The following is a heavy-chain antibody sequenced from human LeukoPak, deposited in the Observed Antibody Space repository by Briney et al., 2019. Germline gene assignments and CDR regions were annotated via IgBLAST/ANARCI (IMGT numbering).Heavy chain of an antibody. CDR1: GLTFDDYA. D-gene: IGHD3-22*01. J-gene: IGHJ4*02. CDR3: AKGDSSGYYAYYFDY. V-gene: IGHV3-43*02. Sequence: GGSLRLSCAASGLTFDDYAMHWVRQAPGKGLEWVSLISGDGGSTYYADSVKGRFTISRDNSKNSLYLQMKSLGSEDTALYYCAKGDSSGYYAYYFDYWGQGTLVTVSS. CDR2: ISGDGGST.